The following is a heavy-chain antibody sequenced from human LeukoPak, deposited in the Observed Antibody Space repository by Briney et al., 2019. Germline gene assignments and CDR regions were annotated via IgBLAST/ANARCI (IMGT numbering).Heavy chain of an antibody. Sequence: GGSLRLSCAASGSTFSAYAMTWVRQAAGKGLECVSHITTGGSSIFYADSVKGRFTISRDNAKNSLYLQMNSLRAEDSAVYYCARVRYDSGWYDYWGQGALVTVSS. J-gene: IGHJ4*02. CDR1: GSTFSAYA. V-gene: IGHV3-48*04. CDR2: ITTGGSSI. CDR3: ARVRYDSGWYDY. D-gene: IGHD6-19*01.